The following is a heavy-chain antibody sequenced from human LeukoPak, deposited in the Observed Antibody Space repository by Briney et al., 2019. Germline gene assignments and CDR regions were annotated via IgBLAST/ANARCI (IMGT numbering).Heavy chain of an antibody. V-gene: IGHV4-61*02. J-gene: IGHJ5*02. CDR1: GGSISSGSYY. CDR2: IYTSGST. D-gene: IGHD4-17*01. Sequence: PSETLSLTCTVSGGSISSGSYYWSWIRQPAGKGLEWIGRIYTSGSTNYNPSLKSRVTMSVDTSKNQLSLKLRSVTAADTAVYYCARDRHGDAFDPWGQGTLVTVSS. CDR3: ARDRHGDAFDP.